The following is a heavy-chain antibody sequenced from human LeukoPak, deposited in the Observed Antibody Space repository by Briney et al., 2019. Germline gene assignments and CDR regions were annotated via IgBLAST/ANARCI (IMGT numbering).Heavy chain of an antibody. V-gene: IGHV3-30*03. D-gene: IGHD1-26*01. CDR1: GFTFSSYG. CDR3: ARGQELPGGTSDY. CDR2: ISYDGSNK. Sequence: GGSLRLSCAASGFTFSSYGMHWVRQAPGKGLEWVAVISYDGSNKYYADSVKGRFTISRDNSKNTLYLQMNSLRAEDTAVYYCARGQELPGGTSDYWGQGTLVTVSS. J-gene: IGHJ4*02.